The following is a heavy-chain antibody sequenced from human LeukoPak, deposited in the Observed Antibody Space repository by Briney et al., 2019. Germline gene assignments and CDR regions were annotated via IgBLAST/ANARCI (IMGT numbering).Heavy chain of an antibody. Sequence: GGSLRLSCAASRFTFSNYWMSWVRPAPGKGLEWVANMKQDGSEINYVDSVKGRFTISRDNAKNSLYLQMNSLRVEDTAVYYCARVSGDGESSYRALDIWGQGTMVTVSS. V-gene: IGHV3-7*01. J-gene: IGHJ3*02. CDR3: ARVSGDGESSYRALDI. CDR2: MKQDGSEI. D-gene: IGHD1-26*01. CDR1: RFTFSNYW.